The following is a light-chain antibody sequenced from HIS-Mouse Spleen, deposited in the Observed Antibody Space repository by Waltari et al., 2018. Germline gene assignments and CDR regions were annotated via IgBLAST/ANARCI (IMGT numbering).Light chain of an antibody. CDR2: EGS. CDR1: SRDVGSYTL. Sequence: QSALTQPASVSGSPGQSITISCTGTSRDVGSYTLFSWYQQHPGKAPKLMIYEGSNGPSGVSNRFSGSKSGNTASLTISGLQAEDEADYYCCSYAGSSTWVFGGGTKLTVL. J-gene: IGLJ3*02. V-gene: IGLV2-23*01. CDR3: CSYAGSSTWV.